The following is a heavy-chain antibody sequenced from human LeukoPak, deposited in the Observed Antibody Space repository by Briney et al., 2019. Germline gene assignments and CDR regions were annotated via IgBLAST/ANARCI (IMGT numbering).Heavy chain of an antibody. CDR3: ARTINSGSYFQDWFDP. V-gene: IGHV5-51*01. J-gene: IGHJ5*02. CDR2: IYPGDSDT. D-gene: IGHD1-26*01. CDR1: GYSFTSYW. Sequence: GESLKISCKGSGYSFTSYWIGWVRQMPGKGLEWMGIIYPGDSDTRYSPSFQGQVTMSVDKSISTAYLQWSSLKASDTAMYYCARTINSGSYFQDWFDPWGQGTLVTVSS.